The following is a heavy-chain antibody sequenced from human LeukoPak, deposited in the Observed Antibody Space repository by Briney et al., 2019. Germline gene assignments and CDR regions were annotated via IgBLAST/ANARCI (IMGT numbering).Heavy chain of an antibody. D-gene: IGHD3-3*01. V-gene: IGHV4-34*01. CDR2: INHSGST. CDR3: ARGAQIFGVATRNYYYYYYMDV. J-gene: IGHJ6*03. Sequence: SETLSLTCAVYGGSFSGYYWSWIRQPPGKGLEWTGEINHSGSTNYNPSLKSRVTISVDTSKNQFSLKLSSVTAADTAVYYCARGAQIFGVATRNYYYYYYMDVWGKGTTVTVSS. CDR1: GGSFSGYY.